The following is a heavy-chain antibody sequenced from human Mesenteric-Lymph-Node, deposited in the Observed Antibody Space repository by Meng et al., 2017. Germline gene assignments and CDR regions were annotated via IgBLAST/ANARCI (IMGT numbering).Heavy chain of an antibody. CDR3: ARGLGELSPPDY. CDR2: ISWNSGSI. V-gene: IGHV3-9*01. Sequence: GGSLRLSCAASGFTFDDYAMHWVRQAPGKGLEWVSGISWNSGSIGYADSVKGRFTISKDTSKNQVVLTMTNMDPVDTATYYCARGLGELSPPDYWGQGTLVTVSS. J-gene: IGHJ4*02. D-gene: IGHD3-16*02. CDR1: GFTFDDYA.